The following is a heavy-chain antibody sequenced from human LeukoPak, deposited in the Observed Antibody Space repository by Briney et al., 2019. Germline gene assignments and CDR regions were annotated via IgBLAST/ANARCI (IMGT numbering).Heavy chain of an antibody. J-gene: IGHJ4*02. CDR1: GYTFTSYY. V-gene: IGHV1-2*02. CDR3: ASSAYGDYGFDY. CDR2: INPNSGGT. Sequence: ASVKVSCKASGYTFTSYYMHWVRQAPGQGLEWMGWINPNSGGTNYAQKFQGRVTMTRDTSISTAYMELSRLRSDDTAVYYCASSAYGDYGFDYWGQGTLVTVSS. D-gene: IGHD4-17*01.